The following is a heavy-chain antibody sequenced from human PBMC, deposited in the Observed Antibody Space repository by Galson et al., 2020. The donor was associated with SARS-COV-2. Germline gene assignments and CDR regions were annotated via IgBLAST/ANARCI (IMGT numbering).Heavy chain of an antibody. CDR2: IKSKTDGGTT. CDR1: GFTFSNAW. Sequence: TGGSLRLSCAASGFTFSNAWMTWVRQAPGKGLEWVGLIKSKTDGGTTDYAAPVKGRFAISRDDSKDTLFLQMNSLKTEDTAVYYCTTGSSWDYWGLGTLVTVSS. CDR3: TTGSSWDY. J-gene: IGHJ4*02. V-gene: IGHV3-15*01.